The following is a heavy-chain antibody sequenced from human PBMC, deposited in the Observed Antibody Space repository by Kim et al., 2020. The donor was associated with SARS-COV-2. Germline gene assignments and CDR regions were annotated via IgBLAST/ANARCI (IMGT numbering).Heavy chain of an antibody. CDR3: ARQESNVMIRGVLTWFDP. D-gene: IGHD3-10*01. CDR2: IYKSGST. V-gene: IGHV4-59*08. Sequence: SETLSLTCSVSGGSISSYFWSWIRQPPGKGLEWSGYIYKSGSTNYNPSLKSRVTISIDTSKNQFSLNLNSVTAADTAVYYCARQESNVMIRGVLTWFDP. CDR1: GGSISSYF. J-gene: IGHJ5*02.